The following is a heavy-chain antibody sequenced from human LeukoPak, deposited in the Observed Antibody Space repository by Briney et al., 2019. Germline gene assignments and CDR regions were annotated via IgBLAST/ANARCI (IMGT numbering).Heavy chain of an antibody. Sequence: TSETLSLTCTVSGGSISSHYWSWIRQPPGKGLEWIGYIYYSGSTNYNPSLKSRVTISVDTSKNQFSLKLSSVTAADTAVYYCARGGLTGYQYYYYYYMDVWGKGTTVTVSS. V-gene: IGHV4-59*11. D-gene: IGHD3-9*01. J-gene: IGHJ6*03. CDR1: GGSISSHY. CDR3: ARGGLTGYQYYYYYYMDV. CDR2: IYYSGST.